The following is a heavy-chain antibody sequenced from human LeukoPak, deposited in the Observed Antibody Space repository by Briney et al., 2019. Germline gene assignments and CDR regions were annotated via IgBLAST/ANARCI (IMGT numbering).Heavy chain of an antibody. CDR2: IYTSGST. CDR3: ARSCRILDIVATIRARLGGNGFDI. V-gene: IGHV4-61*02. D-gene: IGHD5-12*01. Sequence: PSQTLSLTCTVSGGSISSGSYYWSWIRQPAGKGLEWIGRIYTSGSTNYNPSLKSRVTISVDTSKNQFSLKLSSVTAADTAVYYCARSCRILDIVATIRARLGGNGFDIWGQGTMVTVSS. J-gene: IGHJ3*02. CDR1: GGSISSGSYY.